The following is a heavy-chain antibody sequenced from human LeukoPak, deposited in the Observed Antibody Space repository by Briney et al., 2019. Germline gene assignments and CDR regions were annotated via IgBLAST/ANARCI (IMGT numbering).Heavy chain of an antibody. CDR2: IRSKAYGGTT. Sequence: KTGRSLRLSCTASGFTFGDYAMSWFRQAPGKGLEWVGFIRSKAYGGTTEYAASVKGRFTISRDDSKSIAYLQMNSLKTEDTAVYYCTREVVAATRAFDIWGQGTMVTVSS. CDR3: TREVVAATRAFDI. V-gene: IGHV3-49*05. CDR1: GFTFGDYA. J-gene: IGHJ3*02. D-gene: IGHD2-15*01.